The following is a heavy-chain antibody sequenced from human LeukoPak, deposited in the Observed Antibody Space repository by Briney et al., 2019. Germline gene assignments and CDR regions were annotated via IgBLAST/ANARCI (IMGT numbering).Heavy chain of an antibody. CDR2: IIPILGIA. CDR3: ARVGPVGSPNTYDY. Sequence: SVKVSCKASGGTFSSYAISWVRQAPGQGLEWMGRIIPILGIAYYAQKFQGRVTITADKSTSTAYMELSSLRSEDTAVYYCARVGPVGSPNTYDYWGQGTLVTVSS. CDR1: GGTFSSYA. V-gene: IGHV1-69*04. D-gene: IGHD3-16*01. J-gene: IGHJ4*02.